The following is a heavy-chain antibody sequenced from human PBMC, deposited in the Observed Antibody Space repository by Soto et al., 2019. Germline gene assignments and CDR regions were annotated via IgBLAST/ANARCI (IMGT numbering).Heavy chain of an antibody. Sequence: EVQLVESGGGLVQPGGSLRLSCAASGLTFSSYSMNWVRQAPGKGLEWISYISSSSNTIYYADSMKGRFTISRDNARNSLYLQMNGLRAEDTAVYYCARGGYRNFDYWGQGTLVTVSS. V-gene: IGHV3-48*01. J-gene: IGHJ4*02. CDR3: ARGGYRNFDY. CDR1: GLTFSSYS. CDR2: ISSSSNTI. D-gene: IGHD5-18*01.